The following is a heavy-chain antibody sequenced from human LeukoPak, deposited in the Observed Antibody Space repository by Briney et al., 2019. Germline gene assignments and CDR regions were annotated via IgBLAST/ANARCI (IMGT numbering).Heavy chain of an antibody. CDR3: ARVYRYSSGWYVAFDI. V-gene: IGHV4-59*01. D-gene: IGHD6-19*01. Sequence: SETLSLTCTVSGGSISSYYWSWIRQPPGKGLEWIGYIYYSGSTNYNPSLKSRVTISVDTSKNQFSLKLSSVTAADTAVYYCARVYRYSSGWYVAFDIWGQGTMVTVSS. CDR1: GGSISSYY. CDR2: IYYSGST. J-gene: IGHJ3*02.